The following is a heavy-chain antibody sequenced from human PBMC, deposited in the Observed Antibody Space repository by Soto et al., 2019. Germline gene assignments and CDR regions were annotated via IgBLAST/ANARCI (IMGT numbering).Heavy chain of an antibody. D-gene: IGHD2-2*01. J-gene: IGHJ6*02. V-gene: IGHV3-48*03. CDR1: GFTFSSYE. CDR2: ISSSGSTI. Sequence: LRLSCAASGFTFSSYEMNWVRQAPGKGLEWVSYISSSGSTIYYADSVKGRFTISRDNAKNSLYLQMNSLRAEDTAVYYCARSSGRYCSSTSCYPYYGMDVWGQGTTVTVSS. CDR3: ARSSGRYCSSTSCYPYYGMDV.